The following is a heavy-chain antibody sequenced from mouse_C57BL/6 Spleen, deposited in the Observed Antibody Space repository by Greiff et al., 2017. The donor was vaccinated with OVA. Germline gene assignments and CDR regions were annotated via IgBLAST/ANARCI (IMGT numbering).Heavy chain of an antibody. CDR3: AGSDYDEWSWFAY. V-gene: IGHV1-55*01. CDR1: GYTFTSYW. D-gene: IGHD2-4*01. J-gene: IGHJ3*01. CDR2: IYPGSGST. Sequence: QVQLQQPGAELVKPGASVKMSCKASGYTFTSYWITWVKQRPGQGLEWIGDIYPGSGSTNDNEKFKSKATLTVDTSSSTAYMQLRRLTSEDSAVYYCAGSDYDEWSWFAYWGQGTLVTVSA.